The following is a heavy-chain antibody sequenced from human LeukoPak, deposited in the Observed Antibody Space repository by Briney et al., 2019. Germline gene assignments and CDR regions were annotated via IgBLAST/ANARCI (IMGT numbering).Heavy chain of an antibody. J-gene: IGHJ6*03. CDR1: RVTFSDYA. Sequence: GRSLRLSCEVSRVTFSDYAMRWVRQAPGKGLEWLAVISYDGSKEYYADSVKGRFTISRDNSKNTMYLQMKSLRPDDTAVYYCAKDRGVNYYYYYYMDVWGKGTTVTVSS. CDR2: ISYDGSKE. CDR3: AKDRGVNYYYYYYMDV. D-gene: IGHD3-10*01. V-gene: IGHV3-30*18.